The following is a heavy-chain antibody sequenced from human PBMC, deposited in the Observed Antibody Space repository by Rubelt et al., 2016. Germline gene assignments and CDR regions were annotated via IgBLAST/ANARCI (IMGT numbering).Heavy chain of an antibody. V-gene: IGHV3-23*01. CDR2: ISGSGGST. Sequence: GFTFSSYAMSWVRQAPGKGLEWVSAISGSGGSTYYADSVKGRFTISRDNSKNTLYLQMNSLRAEDTAVYYCARDSDFTMDVWGKGTTVTVSS. D-gene: IGHD2/OR15-2a*01. J-gene: IGHJ6*04. CDR3: ARDSDFTMDV. CDR1: GFTFSSYA.